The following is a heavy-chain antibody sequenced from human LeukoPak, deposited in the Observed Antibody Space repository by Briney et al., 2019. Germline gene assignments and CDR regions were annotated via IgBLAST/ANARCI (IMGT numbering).Heavy chain of an antibody. V-gene: IGHV3-64*01. CDR2: ISSNGGST. D-gene: IGHD2-2*01. Sequence: GGSLRLSCAASGFTFSSYAMHWVRQAPGKGLEYVSAISSNGGSTYYTNSVKGRFTISRDNSKNTLYLQMNSLRAEDTAVYYCAKRGTSSRAFDIWGQGTMVTVSS. CDR3: AKRGTSSRAFDI. CDR1: GFTFSSYA. J-gene: IGHJ3*02.